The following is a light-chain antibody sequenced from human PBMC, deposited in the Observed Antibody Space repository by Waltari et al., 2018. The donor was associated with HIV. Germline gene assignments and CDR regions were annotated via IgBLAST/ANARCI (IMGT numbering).Light chain of an antibody. V-gene: IGLV2-11*01. J-gene: IGLJ3*02. Sequence: QSALTQPRSVSGSPGQSVTISCTGTSNDVGAYGFVSWYQQHPGKAPRLMLFDVISRPSGVPDRFSGSKSGSPASLTISGLQAEDEADYYCSSYAGSYIWVFGGGTKLTVL. CDR2: DVI. CDR1: SNDVGAYGF. CDR3: SSYAGSYIWV.